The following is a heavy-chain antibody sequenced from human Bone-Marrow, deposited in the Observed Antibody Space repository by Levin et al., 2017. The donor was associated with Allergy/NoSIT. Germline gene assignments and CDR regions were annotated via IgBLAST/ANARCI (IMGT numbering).Heavy chain of an antibody. CDR3: ARVSQVTAAHIDS. Sequence: RSPTLSLTCSVSGGSISGGLDFWSWIRQSPGKGLEWLGYIYHVGGTDYNPSLKSRLTISIDTSKNQFFLEVTSVTAADTAVYYCARVSQVTAAHIDSWGQGTLVTVSS. V-gene: IGHV4-30-4*01. J-gene: IGHJ4*02. CDR2: IYHVGGT. D-gene: IGHD2-21*02. CDR1: GGSISGGLDF.